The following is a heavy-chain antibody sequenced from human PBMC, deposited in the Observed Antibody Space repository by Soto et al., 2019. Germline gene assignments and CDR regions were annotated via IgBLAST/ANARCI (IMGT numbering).Heavy chain of an antibody. CDR3: ATVYGDYTVGPFDY. CDR1: GGSIRRSGYS. Sequence: SVPLSLTCTVSGGSIRRSGYSWGWIRQPPGKGLEWIGSIYYSRNTYYNPSPKSRVTISVDTSKNQFSLKLSSVTAADTAVYYCATVYGDYTVGPFDYWGQGTLVTVSS. V-gene: IGHV4-39*01. D-gene: IGHD4-17*01. J-gene: IGHJ4*02. CDR2: IYYSRNT.